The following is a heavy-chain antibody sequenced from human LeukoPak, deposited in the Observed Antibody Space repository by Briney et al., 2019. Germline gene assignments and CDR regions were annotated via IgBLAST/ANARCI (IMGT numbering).Heavy chain of an antibody. J-gene: IGHJ4*02. CDR2: IWYDGINK. V-gene: IGHV3-33*01. D-gene: IGHD4-17*01. Sequence: PGGSLRLSCAASGFTFSSYGMHWVRQAPGKGLEWVAVIWYDGINKYYADSVKGRFTISRDNSKNTLYLQMNSLRAEDTAVYYCARGSPDYGDSFDYWGQGTLVTVSS. CDR3: ARGSPDYGDSFDY. CDR1: GFTFSSYG.